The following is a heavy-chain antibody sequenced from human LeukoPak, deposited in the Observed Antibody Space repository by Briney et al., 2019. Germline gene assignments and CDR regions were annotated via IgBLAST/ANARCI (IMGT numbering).Heavy chain of an antibody. CDR1: GGSISSYY. CDR3: ARARGTMVRGVTGRFDY. D-gene: IGHD3-10*01. CDR2: IYYSGST. J-gene: IGHJ4*02. V-gene: IGHV4-59*01. Sequence: SETLSLTCTVSGGSISSYYWSWIRHLPGKGLEWIGYIYYSGSTNYNPSLKSRVTISVDTSKNQFSLKLSSVTAADTAVYYCARARGTMVRGVTGRFDYWGQGTLVTVSS.